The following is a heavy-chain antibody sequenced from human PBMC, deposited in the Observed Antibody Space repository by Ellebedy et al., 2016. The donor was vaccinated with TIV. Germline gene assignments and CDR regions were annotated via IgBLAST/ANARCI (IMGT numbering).Heavy chain of an antibody. V-gene: IGHV3-23*01. J-gene: IGHJ6*02. Sequence: GESLKISCAASGFIFSSYAMSWVRQAPGKGLEWVSAMSGSGGSTNYADSVKDRFTISRDNSKNTLYLQMNSLRAEDTAVYYCAKPIYGSGIDYYYYGMDVWGQGTTVTVSS. D-gene: IGHD3-10*01. CDR1: GFIFSSYA. CDR2: MSGSGGST. CDR3: AKPIYGSGIDYYYYGMDV.